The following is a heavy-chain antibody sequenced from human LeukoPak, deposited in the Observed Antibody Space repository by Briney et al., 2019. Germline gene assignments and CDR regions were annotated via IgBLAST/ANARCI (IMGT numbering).Heavy chain of an antibody. J-gene: IGHJ6*03. CDR1: GFTFNTYT. V-gene: IGHV3-48*04. Sequence: GGSLRLSCAASGFTFNTYTMNWVRQAPGKGLEWVSYITSSGSTIYYADSVKGRFTISRDNAKNSLYLQMNSLRAEDTAVYYCARQRWSWYIYMDVWGKGTTVTISS. D-gene: IGHD1-14*01. CDR2: ITSSGSTI. CDR3: ARQRWSWYIYMDV.